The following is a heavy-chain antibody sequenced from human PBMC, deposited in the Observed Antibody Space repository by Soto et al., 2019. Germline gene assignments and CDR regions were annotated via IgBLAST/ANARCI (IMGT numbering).Heavy chain of an antibody. J-gene: IGHJ4*02. CDR2: ISSSGSTI. CDR3: AREPNTAELTNDY. V-gene: IGHV3-11*01. Sequence: PGGSLRLSCAASGFTFSDYYMSWIRQAPGKGLEWVSYISSSGSTIYYADSVKGRFTISRDNAKNSLYLQMNSLRAEDTAVYYCAREPNTAELTNDYWGQGTLVTVSS. CDR1: GFTFSDYY. D-gene: IGHD5-18*01.